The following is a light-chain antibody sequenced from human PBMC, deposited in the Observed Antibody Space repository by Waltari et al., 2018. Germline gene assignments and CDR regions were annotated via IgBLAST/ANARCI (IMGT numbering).Light chain of an antibody. J-gene: IGKJ5*01. V-gene: IGKV3-15*01. CDR2: GAS. CDR1: QSVSSN. Sequence: EIVLTQSTATLSVSPGERATLSCRASQSVSSNLAWYQQKPGQPPRLLISGASTRAAGIPARFSGSGSATEFTLTISSLQSEDFAVYYCHQYNNWPPITFGQGTRLEIK. CDR3: HQYNNWPPIT.